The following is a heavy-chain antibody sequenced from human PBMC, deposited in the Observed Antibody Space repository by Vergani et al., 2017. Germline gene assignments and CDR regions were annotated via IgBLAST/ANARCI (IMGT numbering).Heavy chain of an antibody. Sequence: QLQLQESGPGLVKPSETLSITCTVSGGSISSSSYYWGWIRQPQGKGLEWIGRIYYSGSTYYNPSLKSRVHISVDTSKNQFALKLSSGTAADTAVYYCARHRGITIFGVVILPFDPWGQGTLVTVSS. J-gene: IGHJ5*02. CDR3: ARHRGITIFGVVILPFDP. CDR2: IYYSGST. D-gene: IGHD3-3*01. V-gene: IGHV4-39*01. CDR1: GGSISSSSYY.